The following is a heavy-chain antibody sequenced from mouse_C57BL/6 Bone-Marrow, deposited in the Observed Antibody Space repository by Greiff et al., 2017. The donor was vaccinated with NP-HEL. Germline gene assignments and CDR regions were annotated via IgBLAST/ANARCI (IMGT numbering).Heavy chain of an antibody. J-gene: IGHJ1*03. V-gene: IGHV6-3*01. CDR2: IRLKSDNYAT. D-gene: IGHD2-1*01. CDR1: GFTFSNYW. Sequence: EVKLMESGGGLVQPGGSMKLSCVASGFTFSNYWMNWVRQSPEKGLEWVAQIRLKSDNYATHYAESVKGRFTISRDDSKSSVYLQMNNLRAEDTGIYYCTTIYYGNYVYWYFDVWGTGTTVTVSS. CDR3: TTIYYGNYVYWYFDV.